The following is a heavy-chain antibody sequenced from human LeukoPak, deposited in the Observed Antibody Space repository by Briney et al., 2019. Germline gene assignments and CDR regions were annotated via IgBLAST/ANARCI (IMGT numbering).Heavy chain of an antibody. CDR2: ISYDGSNK. Sequence: GGSLRLSCAASGFTFSSYSIHWVRQAPGKGLECVAVISYDGSNKYYADSVKGRFTISRDNAKNTLWLQMHSLRAEDTAVYYCARDSVKNQLEPFWFDFWGQGTLVTVSS. CDR3: ARDSVKNQLEPFWFDF. V-gene: IGHV3-30*04. D-gene: IGHD1-1*01. CDR1: GFTFSSYS. J-gene: IGHJ4*02.